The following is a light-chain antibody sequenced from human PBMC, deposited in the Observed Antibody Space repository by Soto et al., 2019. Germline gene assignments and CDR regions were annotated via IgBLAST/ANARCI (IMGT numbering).Light chain of an antibody. Sequence: DIQMTQSPVALSASAGDRVTITCRASLPISTYLAWYQQKPGKIPHLLIYAASTLQAGVPSRFSGSGSGTDFTLTISSLQPADVAAYYCQKYNSAPLTFGGGTKVDI. CDR2: AAS. CDR1: LPISTY. CDR3: QKYNSAPLT. V-gene: IGKV1-27*01. J-gene: IGKJ4*01.